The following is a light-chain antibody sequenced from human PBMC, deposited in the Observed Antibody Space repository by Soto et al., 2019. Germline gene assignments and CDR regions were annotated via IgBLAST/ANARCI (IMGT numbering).Light chain of an antibody. CDR1: QSVSSSY. CDR3: QQYNNWPPWT. CDR2: GAS. J-gene: IGKJ1*01. Sequence: IVLTQAPGTLSLSPGERATLSCRASQSVSSSYLAWYQQKPGQAPRLLIYGASSRATGIPDRFSGSGSGTEFTLTISSLQSEDFAVYYCQQYNNWPPWTFGQGTKVDIK. V-gene: IGKV3-20*01.